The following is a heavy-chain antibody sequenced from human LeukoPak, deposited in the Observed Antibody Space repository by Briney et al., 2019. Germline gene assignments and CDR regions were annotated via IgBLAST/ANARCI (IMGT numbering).Heavy chain of an antibody. CDR2: IYPGDSDT. D-gene: IGHD2/OR15-2a*01. Sequence: GESLKISCKGSGYNFPSYWIAWVRQMPGKGLKWMGIIYPGDSDTRYSPSFQGQVTLSADKSIGTAYLQWSSLKASDTAIYYCATSKDYLFDSWGQGTLVTVSS. CDR3: ATSKDYLFDS. CDR1: GYNFPSYW. J-gene: IGHJ4*02. V-gene: IGHV5-51*01.